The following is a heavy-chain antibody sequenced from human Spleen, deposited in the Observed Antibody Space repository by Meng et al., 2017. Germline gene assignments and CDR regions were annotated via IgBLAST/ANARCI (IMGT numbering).Heavy chain of an antibody. J-gene: IGHJ3*02. CDR2: IIPIFGTA. Sequence: SVKVSCKASGGTFSSYAISWVRQAPGQGLEWMGGIIPIFGTANYAQKFQGRVTITTDESTSTAYMELSSLRSEDTAVYYCAREREGRIVVVPAAISLAFDIWGQGTTVTVSS. V-gene: IGHV1-69*05. CDR1: GGTFSSYA. CDR3: AREREGRIVVVPAAISLAFDI. D-gene: IGHD2-2*01.